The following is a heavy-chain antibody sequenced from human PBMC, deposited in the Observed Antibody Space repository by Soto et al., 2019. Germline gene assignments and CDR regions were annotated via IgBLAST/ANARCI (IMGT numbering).Heavy chain of an antibody. CDR3: ARASWHDVSGHYDMDV. Sequence: QSRSLPWAIAGDSGSSNSSGCNWIRQTPSSVLEWLGTTSSKSKWYSTYPASVKSRITVSPDTCMNQFPRQVTSVTPEDPAVYYCARASWHDVSGHYDMDVWDKGTTVTVSS. J-gene: IGHJ6*03. CDR2: TSSKSKWYS. D-gene: IGHD1-1*01. CDR1: GDSGSSNSSG. V-gene: IGHV6-1*01.